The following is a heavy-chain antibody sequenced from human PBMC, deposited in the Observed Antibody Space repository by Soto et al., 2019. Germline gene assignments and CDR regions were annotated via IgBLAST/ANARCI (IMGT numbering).Heavy chain of an antibody. J-gene: IGHJ4*02. Sequence: QPGGSLRLSCAASGFTFSSYAMHWVRQAPGKGLEWVAVISYDGSNKYYADSVKGRFTISRDNSKNTLYLQMNSLRAEDTAVYYCARGEEYYDSSGNTSHWGQGTLVTVSS. D-gene: IGHD3-22*01. CDR3: ARGEEYYDSSGNTSH. CDR2: ISYDGSNK. CDR1: GFTFSSYA. V-gene: IGHV3-30-3*01.